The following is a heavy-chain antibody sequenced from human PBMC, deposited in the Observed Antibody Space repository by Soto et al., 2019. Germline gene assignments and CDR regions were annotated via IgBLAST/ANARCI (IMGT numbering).Heavy chain of an antibody. CDR2: ISWNSGNI. D-gene: IGHD6-6*01. V-gene: IGHV3-9*01. CDR3: AKRVYGGYGMDV. Sequence: EVQLVESGGGLVQPGRSLRLSCVGSGFTFDDYAMHWVRQAPGKGLEWVSGISWNSGNIGYANSVKGRFTISRDNGKNSLYLQMNSLRAEDTALYYCAKRVYGGYGMDVWGQGTTVTVSS. J-gene: IGHJ6*02. CDR1: GFTFDDYA.